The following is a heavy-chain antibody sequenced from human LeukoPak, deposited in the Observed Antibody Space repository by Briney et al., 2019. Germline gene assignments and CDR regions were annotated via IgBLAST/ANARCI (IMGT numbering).Heavy chain of an antibody. CDR3: VQGARADTFWYFDL. J-gene: IGHJ2*01. D-gene: IGHD3-16*01. CDR1: GFAFSNYA. CDR2: VRGGGDTT. Sequence: GGSLRLSCAASGFAFSNYAVSWVRQAPGKGLEWVSCVRGGGDTTFHADSVKGRFTISRDNSKNTLYLQMNGLRSEDSAVYYCVQGARADTFWYFDLWGRGTLVTVSS. V-gene: IGHV3-23*01.